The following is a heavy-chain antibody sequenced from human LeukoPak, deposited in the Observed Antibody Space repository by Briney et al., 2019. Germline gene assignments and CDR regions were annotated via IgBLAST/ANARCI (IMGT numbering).Heavy chain of an antibody. CDR1: GYIFSDYA. J-gene: IGHJ4*02. CDR2: INAGNGKT. CDR3: ARARWTSTVTTYYLDY. D-gene: IGHD4-17*01. Sequence: ASVTVSCKASGYIFSDYAIQWVRQAPGQGLEWMGWINAGNGKTKYSQKFQGRVTITRDTSASTAYMELSGLRSEDTAVYYCARARWTSTVTTYYLDYWGQGTLVTVSS. V-gene: IGHV1-3*01.